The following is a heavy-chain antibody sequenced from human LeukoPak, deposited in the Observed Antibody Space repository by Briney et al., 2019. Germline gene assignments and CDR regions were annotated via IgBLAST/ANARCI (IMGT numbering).Heavy chain of an antibody. V-gene: IGHV3-23*01. D-gene: IGHD6-13*01. Sequence: GGSLRLSCAASGFTFSSYAMSWVRQAPGKGLEWVSAISGSGGSTYYADSVKGRFTVSRDNSKNTLYLQMNSLRAEDTAVYYCAKDPAAGRNNWFDPWGQGTLVTVSS. CDR1: GFTFSSYA. J-gene: IGHJ5*02. CDR2: ISGSGGST. CDR3: AKDPAAGRNNWFDP.